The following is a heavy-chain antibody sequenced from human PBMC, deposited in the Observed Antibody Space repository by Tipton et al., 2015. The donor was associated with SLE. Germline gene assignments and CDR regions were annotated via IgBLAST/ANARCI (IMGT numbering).Heavy chain of an antibody. CDR2: IYYSGST. CDR3: ARASGIAAAEAFDI. CDR1: SGSISSSSYY. Sequence: TLSLTCTVSSGSISSSSYYWGWIRQHPGKGLEWIGYIYYSGSTYYNPSLKSRVTISVDTSKNQFSLKLSSVTAADTAVYYCARASGIAAAEAFDIWGQGTMVTVSS. D-gene: IGHD6-13*01. V-gene: IGHV4-31*03. J-gene: IGHJ3*02.